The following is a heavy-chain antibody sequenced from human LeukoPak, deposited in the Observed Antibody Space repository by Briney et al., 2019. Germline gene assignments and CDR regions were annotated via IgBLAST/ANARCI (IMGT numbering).Heavy chain of an antibody. D-gene: IGHD3-16*01. CDR1: GFSFNRRG. Sequence: GGSLRLSCATSGFSFNRRGMNWVRHPPGKGLEWVSYISPRSETIYYAESVKGRFTVSRDDSKDSLYLQMHTLRAEDTAVYYCARIDGPTVFTYYMDLWGKGTTVTAAS. CDR3: ARIDGPTVFTYYMDL. V-gene: IGHV3-48*04. J-gene: IGHJ6*03. CDR2: ISPRSETI.